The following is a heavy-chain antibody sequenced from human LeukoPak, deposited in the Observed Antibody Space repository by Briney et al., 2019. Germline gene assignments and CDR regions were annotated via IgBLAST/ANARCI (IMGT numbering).Heavy chain of an antibody. D-gene: IGHD3-10*01. V-gene: IGHV3-30*02. Sequence: GGSLRLSCEASGFTFSSYGMHWVRQAPGKGLEWVAFIRYDGSNKYYADSVKGRFTISRDNSKNTLYLQMNSLRAEDTAVYYCARGSGSYSVYWGQGTLVTVSS. CDR1: GFTFSSYG. CDR3: ARGSGSYSVY. CDR2: IRYDGSNK. J-gene: IGHJ4*02.